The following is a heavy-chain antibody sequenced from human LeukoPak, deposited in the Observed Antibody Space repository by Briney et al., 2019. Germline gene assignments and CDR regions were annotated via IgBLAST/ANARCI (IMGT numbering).Heavy chain of an antibody. CDR3: ASPGGSLNWFDP. CDR2: IYYSGST. CDR1: GGSISSYY. D-gene: IGHD2-15*01. J-gene: IGHJ5*02. V-gene: IGHV4-59*08. Sequence: SETVSLICTVSGGSISSYYWSWIRQPPGKGLEWIGYIYYSGSTNYNPSLKSRVTISVDTSKNQFSLKLSSVTAADTAVYYCASPGGSLNWFDPWGQGTLVTVSS.